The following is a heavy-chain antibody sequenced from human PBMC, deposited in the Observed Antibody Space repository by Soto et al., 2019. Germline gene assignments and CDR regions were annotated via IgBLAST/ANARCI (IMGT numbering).Heavy chain of an antibody. D-gene: IGHD1-1*01. Sequence: QITLKESGPTLVKPTQTLTLTCTFSGFSLSSRGVGVGWIRQPPGKALEWLAFTYWDDDKRYSPSLKSRLTITKDTSKNQVVLTMTNMDPVDTATYYCAHRPGGSPFDDHFDYWGQGTLVTVSP. V-gene: IGHV2-5*02. CDR3: AHRPGGSPFDDHFDY. J-gene: IGHJ4*02. CDR1: GFSLSSRGVG. CDR2: TYWDDDK.